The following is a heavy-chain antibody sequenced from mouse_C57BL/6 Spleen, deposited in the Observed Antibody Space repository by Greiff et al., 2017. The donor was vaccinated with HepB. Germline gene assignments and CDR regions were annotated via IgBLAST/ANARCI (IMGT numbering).Heavy chain of an antibody. Sequence: VQLQQPGAELVKPGASVKMSCKASGYTFTSYWITWVKQRPGQGLEWIGDIYPGSGSTNYNEKFKSKATLTVDTSSSTAYMQLSSLTSEDSAVYYCARTYGYDGAWFAYWSQGTRVTVSA. J-gene: IGHJ3*01. CDR3: ARTYGYDGAWFAY. D-gene: IGHD2-2*01. CDR1: GYTFTSYW. V-gene: IGHV1-55*01. CDR2: IYPGSGST.